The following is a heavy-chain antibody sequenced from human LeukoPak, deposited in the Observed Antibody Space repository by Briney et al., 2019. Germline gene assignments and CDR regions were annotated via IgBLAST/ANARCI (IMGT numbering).Heavy chain of an antibody. V-gene: IGHV3-66*01. CDR3: AACGVPGTSSLSFHYGMDV. D-gene: IGHD6-19*01. CDR1: EITVSRTH. J-gene: IGHJ6*02. Sequence: GGSLRLSCAASEITVSRTHMTWVRQAPGKGLEWVAAFYSGEPGNTYYAESVKGRFSISRDNSKNTLYVQMDSLRVEDTGVYYCAACGVPGTSSLSFHYGMDVWGQGTTVIVS. CDR2: FYSGEPGNT.